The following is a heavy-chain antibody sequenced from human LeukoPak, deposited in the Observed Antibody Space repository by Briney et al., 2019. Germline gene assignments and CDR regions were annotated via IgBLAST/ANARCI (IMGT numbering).Heavy chain of an antibody. CDR1: SGSITNYY. Sequence: SETLSLTCTVSSGSITNYYWSWIRQPPGKGLEGIRYIYYSGSTNYNPSLKSRVTISVDRSKNQFSLKLTSVTAADTAVYYCARLLPRSTAGTTYMDVWGKGTTVTVSS. V-gene: IGHV4-59*08. CDR2: IYYSGST. D-gene: IGHD6-13*01. J-gene: IGHJ6*03. CDR3: ARLLPRSTAGTTYMDV.